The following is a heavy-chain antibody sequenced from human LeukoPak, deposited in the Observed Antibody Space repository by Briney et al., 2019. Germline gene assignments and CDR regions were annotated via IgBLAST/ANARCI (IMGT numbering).Heavy chain of an antibody. J-gene: IGHJ4*02. CDR2: ISSSGSTI. CDR1: GFTFSSYE. CDR3: ARDGGYSSSSDIAVAAFDY. Sequence: GGSLRLSCAASGFTFSSYEMNWVRQAPGKGLEWVSYISSSGSTIYYADSVKGRFTISRDNAKNSLYLQMNSLRAEDTAVYYCARDGGYSSSSDIAVAAFDYWGQGTLVTVSS. V-gene: IGHV3-48*03. D-gene: IGHD6-6*01.